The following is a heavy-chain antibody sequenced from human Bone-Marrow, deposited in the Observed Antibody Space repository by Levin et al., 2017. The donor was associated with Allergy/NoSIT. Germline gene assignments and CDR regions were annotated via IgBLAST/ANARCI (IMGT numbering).Heavy chain of an antibody. Sequence: SCAASGFTFSRHWMSWVRQAPGKGLEWVASLNQDGSVKYHVDSVKGRFTISRDNAENSLYLQMSSLTLEDTAVYYCARLMGTSTMYDYWGQGTLVTVSS. CDR2: LNQDGSVK. V-gene: IGHV3-7*01. CDR1: GFTFSRHW. J-gene: IGHJ4*02. D-gene: IGHD3-10*02. CDR3: ARLMGTSTMYDY.